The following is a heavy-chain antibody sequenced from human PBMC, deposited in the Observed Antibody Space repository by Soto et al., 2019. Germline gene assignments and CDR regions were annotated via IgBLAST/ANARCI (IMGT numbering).Heavy chain of an antibody. CDR2: IYYSGST. CDR1: GGSVSSGSYY. J-gene: IGHJ4*02. CDR3: ARANYYDSSGYWYYFDY. V-gene: IGHV4-61*01. D-gene: IGHD3-22*01. Sequence: PSETLSLTCTVSGGSVSSGSYYWSWIRQPPGKGLEWIGYIYYSGSTNYNPSLKSRVTISVDTSKNQFSLKLSSVTAADTAVYYCARANYYDSSGYWYYFDYWGQGTLVTVSS.